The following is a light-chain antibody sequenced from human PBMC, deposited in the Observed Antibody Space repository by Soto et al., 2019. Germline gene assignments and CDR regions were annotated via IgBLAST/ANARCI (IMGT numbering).Light chain of an antibody. J-gene: IGLJ3*02. CDR3: AVRDDSLSGHWV. Sequence: QSVLTQPPSASGTPGQRVTISCSGSSSNIGSNYVSWYQHLPGAAPKLLFYRSDQRPSGVPDRFSGSKSGTSASLAISGLRSEDEADYFCAVRDDSLSGHWVFGGGTKLTVL. CDR2: RSD. V-gene: IGLV1-47*01. CDR1: SSNIGSNY.